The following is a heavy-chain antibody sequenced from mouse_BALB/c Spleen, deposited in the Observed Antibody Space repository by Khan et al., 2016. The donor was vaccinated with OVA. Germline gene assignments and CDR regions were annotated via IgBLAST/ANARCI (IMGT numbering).Heavy chain of an antibody. CDR2: ISSGSATI. CDR3: SGSLSRTWYLDV. D-gene: IGHD1-1*01. CDR1: GFTFSGFG. V-gene: IGHV5-17*02. Sequence: EVQLVESGGGLVQPGGSLKLSCAASGFTFSGFGMHWVRQAPEKGLEWVAYISSGSATIYYADTVKGRFTISRDNPKNTLFLQMSSLRSKDTALYYCSGSLSRTWYLDVWGAGTTVTVSS. J-gene: IGHJ1*01.